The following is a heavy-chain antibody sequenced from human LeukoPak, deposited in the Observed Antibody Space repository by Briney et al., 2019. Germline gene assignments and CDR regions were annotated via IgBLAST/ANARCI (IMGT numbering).Heavy chain of an antibody. V-gene: IGHV1-8*01. Sequence: GASVKVSCKASGYTFTSYDINWVRQATGQGLEWMGWMNPNSGNTGYAQKFQGRVTMTRNTSISTAYMELSSLRSEDTAVYYCARPSGGTRTDYFDYWGQGTLVTVSS. CDR2: MNPNSGNT. CDR1: GYTFTSYD. CDR3: ARPSGGTRTDYFDY. D-gene: IGHD3-10*01. J-gene: IGHJ4*02.